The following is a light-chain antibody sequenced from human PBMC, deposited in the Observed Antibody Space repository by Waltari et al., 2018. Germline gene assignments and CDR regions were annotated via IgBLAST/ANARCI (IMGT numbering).Light chain of an antibody. CDR3: QQYNSYPLT. V-gene: IGKV1-5*03. CDR1: QSISSW. J-gene: IGKJ4*01. Sequence: DIQMTQSPSTLSASVADRVTITCRASQSISSWLAWYQQKSGKAPKLMIYKASSLESGVPSRFSGSGSGTEFTLTISSLQPDDFATYYCQQYNSYPLTFGGGTKVEIK. CDR2: KAS.